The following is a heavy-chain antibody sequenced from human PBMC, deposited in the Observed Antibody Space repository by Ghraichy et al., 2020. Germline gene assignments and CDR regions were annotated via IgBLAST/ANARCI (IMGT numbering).Heavy chain of an antibody. CDR3: ATLDTRFFIGMGVLEY. V-gene: IGHV4-38-2*01. J-gene: IGHJ4*01. Sequence: SQTLSLTCPLSGYSHSGGSYSGCNRQSPGKGLEWIGSIFHTGRTFYNASLESRVTLSVDTSRNHFSLRLTSVTAADTAVYYCATLDTRFFIGMGVLEYWGHGIQVTVSS. D-gene: IGHD1-1*01. CDR1: GYSHSGGSY. CDR2: IFHTGRT.